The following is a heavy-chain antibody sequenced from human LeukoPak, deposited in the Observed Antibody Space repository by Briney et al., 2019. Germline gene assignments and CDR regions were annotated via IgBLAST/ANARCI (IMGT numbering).Heavy chain of an antibody. CDR3: ARAEMATNPFDY. CDR1: GGTFSSYA. D-gene: IGHD5-24*01. Sequence: SVKVSCKASGGTFSSYAISWVRQASGQGLEWMGGIIPIFGTANYAQKFQGRVTITADESTSTAYMELSSLRSGDTAVYYCARAEMATNPFDYWGQGTLVTVSS. CDR2: IIPIFGTA. V-gene: IGHV1-69*13. J-gene: IGHJ4*02.